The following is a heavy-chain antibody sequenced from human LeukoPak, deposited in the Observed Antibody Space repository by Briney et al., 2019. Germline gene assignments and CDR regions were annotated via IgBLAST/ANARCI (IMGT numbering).Heavy chain of an antibody. V-gene: IGHV3-30*02. CDR2: IRYDGSNK. J-gene: IGHJ5*02. D-gene: IGHD2-2*01. CDR3: AKDKGVPAWLYNWFDP. Sequence: HPGGSLRLSCAASGFTFSSYGMHWVRQAPGRGLEWVAFIRYDGSNKYYADSVKGRFTISRDNSKNTLYLQMNSLRAEDTAVYYCAKDKGVPAWLYNWFDPWGQGTLVTVSS. CDR1: GFTFSSYG.